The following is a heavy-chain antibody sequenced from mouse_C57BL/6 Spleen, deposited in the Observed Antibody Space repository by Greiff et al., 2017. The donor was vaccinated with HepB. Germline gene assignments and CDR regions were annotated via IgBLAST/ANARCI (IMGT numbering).Heavy chain of an antibody. Sequence: VQLQQSGPELVKPGASVKISCKASGYAFSSSWMNWVKQRPGKGLEWIGRIYPGDGDTNYNGKFKGKATLTADKSSSTAYMQLSSLTSEDSAVYFCASKRTGYFDYWGQGTTLTVSS. CDR3: ASKRTGYFDY. CDR2: IYPGDGDT. D-gene: IGHD4-1*01. J-gene: IGHJ2*01. V-gene: IGHV1-82*01. CDR1: GYAFSSSW.